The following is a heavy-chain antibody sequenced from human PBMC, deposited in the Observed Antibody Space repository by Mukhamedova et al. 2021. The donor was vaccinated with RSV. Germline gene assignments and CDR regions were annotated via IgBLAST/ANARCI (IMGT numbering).Heavy chain of an antibody. Sequence: GWINPNSGGTNYAQKFQGRVTMTRDTSISTAYMELSRLRSDDTAVYYCARYVVVVPAANMGVYYYYYMDVWGQGTTVTVSS. CDR2: INPNSGGT. D-gene: IGHD2-2*01. J-gene: IGHJ6*03. CDR3: ARYVVVVPAANMGVYYYYYMDV. V-gene: IGHV1-2*02.